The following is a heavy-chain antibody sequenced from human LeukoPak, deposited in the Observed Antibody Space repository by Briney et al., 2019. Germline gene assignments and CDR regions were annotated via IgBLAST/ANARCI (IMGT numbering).Heavy chain of an antibody. J-gene: IGHJ4*02. CDR1: GGSFSGYY. CDR2: INHSGST. CDR3: ARLTLYYYGSGSYYYRYFDY. Sequence: SETLSLTCAVYGGSFSGYYWSWIRQPPGKGLEWIGEINHSGSTNYNPSLKSRVTISVDTSKNQFSLKLSSVTAADTAVYYCARLTLYYYGSGSYYYRYFDYWGQGTLVTVSS. V-gene: IGHV4-34*01. D-gene: IGHD3-10*01.